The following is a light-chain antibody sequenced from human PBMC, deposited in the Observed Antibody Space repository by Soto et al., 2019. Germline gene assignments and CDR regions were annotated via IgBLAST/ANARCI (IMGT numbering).Light chain of an antibody. J-gene: IGKJ5*01. CDR2: GAS. CDR3: QQYNNWPPSIT. V-gene: IGKV3-15*01. Sequence: EIVLTQSPATLSVSPGERATLSCSASQSVSSNLAWYQQKPGQAPRLLIYGASTRATGIPARFSGSGSGTEFTLTISSLQSEDFAVYYCQQYNNWPPSITFGQGTRLE. CDR1: QSVSSN.